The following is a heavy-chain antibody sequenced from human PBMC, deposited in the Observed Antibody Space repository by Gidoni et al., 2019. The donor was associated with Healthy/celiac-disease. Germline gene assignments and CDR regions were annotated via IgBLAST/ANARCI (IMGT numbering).Heavy chain of an antibody. CDR1: GCTFSSYR. Sequence: EVHLVESGGGLVKPGCSLRLSCEASGCTFSSYRMNWVRQAPWKGLAGVSSISGSSSCIYYADSVNGRFTISRDNAKSSLYRQMNSLRAEYTAAYYCARDSSSSWQLDYWGQGTLVTVSS. V-gene: IGHV3-21*01. CDR3: ARDSSSSWQLDY. J-gene: IGHJ4*02. D-gene: IGHD6-13*01. CDR2: ISGSSSCI.